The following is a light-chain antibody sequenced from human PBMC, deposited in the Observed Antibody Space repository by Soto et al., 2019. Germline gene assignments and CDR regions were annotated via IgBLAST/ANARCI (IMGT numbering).Light chain of an antibody. CDR3: QQYDKWWT. CDR2: GAT. V-gene: IGKV3-15*01. Sequence: DIVMTQSPASLSVSPGERATLSCRASQSVSSNLAWYQQRAGQAPRLLIYGATTRATGIPARFSGSGSGTEFTLTISSLQSEDFAVYYCQQYDKWWTFGQGTKVDIK. CDR1: QSVSSN. J-gene: IGKJ1*01.